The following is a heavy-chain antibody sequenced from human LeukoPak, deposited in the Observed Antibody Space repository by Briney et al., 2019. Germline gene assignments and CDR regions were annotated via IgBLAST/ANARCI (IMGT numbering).Heavy chain of an antibody. V-gene: IGHV4-59*01. CDR1: GGSISSYY. CDR3: ARDGGYYDSSGPYYYYGMDV. Sequence: SETLSLTCTVSGGSISSYYWSWIRRPPGKGLEWIWYIYYSGSTNYNPSLKSRVTISVDTSKNQFSLKLSSVTAADTAVYYCARDGGYYDSSGPYYYYGMDVWGQGTTVTVSS. CDR2: IYYSGST. D-gene: IGHD3-22*01. J-gene: IGHJ6*02.